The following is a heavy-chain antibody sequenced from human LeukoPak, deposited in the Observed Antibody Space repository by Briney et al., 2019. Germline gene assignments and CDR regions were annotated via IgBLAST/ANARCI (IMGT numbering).Heavy chain of an antibody. CDR3: ARQTDDWYFDL. J-gene: IGHJ2*01. CDR1: GGSISSGSYY. V-gene: IGHV4-61*02. CDR2: IYTSEST. Sequence: PSETLSLTCTVSGGSISSGSYYWSWIRQPAGKGLEWIGRIYTSESTNYNPSLKSRVTISVDTSKNQFSLKLSSVTAADTAVYYCARQTDDWYFDLWGRGTLVTVSS. D-gene: IGHD2-21*02.